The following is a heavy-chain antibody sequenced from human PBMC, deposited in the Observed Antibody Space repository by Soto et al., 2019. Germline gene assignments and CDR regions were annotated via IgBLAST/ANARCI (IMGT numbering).Heavy chain of an antibody. CDR2: INAGNGNT. D-gene: IGHD3-22*01. CDR1: GYTFTRYS. J-gene: IGHJ4*02. V-gene: IGHV1-3*01. Sequence: ASVKVSCKASGYTFTRYSMHWVRQAPGQRLEWMGWINAGNGNTKYSQKFQGRVTITGDTSASTAYMELSSLRSEDTAVYYCARDYYYDSSVSFDYWGQGTLVTVS. CDR3: ARDYYYDSSVSFDY.